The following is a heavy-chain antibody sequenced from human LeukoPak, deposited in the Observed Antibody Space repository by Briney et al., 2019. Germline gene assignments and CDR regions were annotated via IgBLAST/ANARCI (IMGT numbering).Heavy chain of an antibody. Sequence: GGSLRLSCAASGVSVSSNYMSWVRQAPGKGLEWVSIIYTGGSSYYADSVKGRFTISRDNSKNTLYLQMNSLRAEDTAVYYCAKDAVLWFGELWDSFDYWGQGTLVTVSS. J-gene: IGHJ4*02. CDR2: IYTGGSS. V-gene: IGHV3-53*01. CDR3: AKDAVLWFGELWDSFDY. CDR1: GVSVSSNY. D-gene: IGHD3-10*01.